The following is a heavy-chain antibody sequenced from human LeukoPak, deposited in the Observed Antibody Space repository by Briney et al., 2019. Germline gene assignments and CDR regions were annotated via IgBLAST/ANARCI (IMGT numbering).Heavy chain of an antibody. CDR2: IRRRAFGETA. CDR1: GFTFGDYA. D-gene: IGHD6-13*01. J-gene: IGHJ6*02. V-gene: IGHV3-49*04. CDR3: TREGAAAAYGMDV. Sequence: GGSLRLSCTASGFTFGDYAVSWVRRAPGRGLEWVRLIRRRAFGETADYAASVKGRFTISRDDSKSIAYLQMNSLKTEDTAVYYCTREGAAAAYGMDVWGQGTTLTVSS.